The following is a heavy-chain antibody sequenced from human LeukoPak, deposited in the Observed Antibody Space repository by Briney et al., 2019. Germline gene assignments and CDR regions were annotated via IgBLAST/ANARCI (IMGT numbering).Heavy chain of an antibody. J-gene: IGHJ4*02. V-gene: IGHV4-39*07. CDR1: GGSISSSTYY. CDR2: ISYTGST. CDR3: AADYSGNYHVEFDY. D-gene: IGHD1-26*01. Sequence: SETLSLTCTVSGGSISSSTYYWGWIRQPPGKGLEWIGSISYTGSTYYNPSLKSRVTISVDTSKNQFSLKLSSVTAADTAVYYCAADYSGNYHVEFDYWGQGTLVTVSS.